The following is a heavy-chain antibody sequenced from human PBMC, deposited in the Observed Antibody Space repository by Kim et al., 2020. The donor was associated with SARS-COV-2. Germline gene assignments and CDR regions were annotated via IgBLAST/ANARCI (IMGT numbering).Heavy chain of an antibody. Sequence: GGSLRLSCAASGFTFSSYAMSWVRQAPGKGLEWVSAISGSGGSTYYADSVKGRFTISRDNSKNTLYLQMNSLRAEDTAVYYCARPMYYYDSSGYNYWGQGTLVTVSS. D-gene: IGHD3-22*01. V-gene: IGHV3-23*01. CDR3: ARPMYYYDSSGYNY. CDR2: ISGSGGST. J-gene: IGHJ4*02. CDR1: GFTFSSYA.